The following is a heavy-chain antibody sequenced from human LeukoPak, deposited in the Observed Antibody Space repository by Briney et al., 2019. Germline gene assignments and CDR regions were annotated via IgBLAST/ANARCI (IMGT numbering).Heavy chain of an antibody. D-gene: IGHD1-26*01. CDR3: AKDGGAGSYFIEYFQH. CDR2: ISYDGSDK. CDR1: GFTFSSYS. V-gene: IGHV3-30*18. Sequence: PGGSLRLSCAASGFTFSSYSMNWVRQAPGKGLEWVAVISYDGSDKYYADSVKGRFTISRDNSKNTLYLQMNSLRAEDTAVYYCAKDGGAGSYFIEYFQHWGQGTLVTVSS. J-gene: IGHJ1*01.